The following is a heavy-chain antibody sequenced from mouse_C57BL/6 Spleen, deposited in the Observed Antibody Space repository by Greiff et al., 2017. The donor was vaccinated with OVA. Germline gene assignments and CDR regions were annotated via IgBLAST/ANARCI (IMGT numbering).Heavy chain of an antibody. CDR1: GFTFSSYG. Sequence: EVKLEESGGDLVKPGGSLKLSCAASGFTFSSYGMSWVRQTPDKRLEWVATISSGGSYTYYPDSVKGRFTISRDNAKNTLYLQMSSLKSEDTAMYYCASLYYSNFDYWGQGTTLTVSS. J-gene: IGHJ2*01. D-gene: IGHD2-5*01. V-gene: IGHV5-6*02. CDR2: ISSGGSYT. CDR3: ASLYYSNFDY.